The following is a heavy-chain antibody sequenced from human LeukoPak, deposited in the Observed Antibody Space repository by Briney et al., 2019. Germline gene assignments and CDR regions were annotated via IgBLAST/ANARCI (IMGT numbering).Heavy chain of an antibody. CDR3: ARDFYYDTSGGSLT. J-gene: IGHJ3*01. CDR1: GGTFTGYG. V-gene: IGHV1-69*05. CDR2: VVPMSGTA. Sequence: SVKVSCKASGGTFTGYGINWVRQAPGQGLEWMGRVVPMSGTANYAQKFQGRVTITTDESTSTAYIELTSLRAEDTAVYYCARDFYYDTSGGSLTWGEGTMVTVSS. D-gene: IGHD3-22*01.